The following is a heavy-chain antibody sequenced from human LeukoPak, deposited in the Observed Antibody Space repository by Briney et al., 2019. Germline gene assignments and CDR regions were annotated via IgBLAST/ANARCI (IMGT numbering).Heavy chain of an antibody. CDR3: AKTSRTGRDGYMDV. D-gene: IGHD1-1*01. Sequence: GGSLRLSCAVSGFSVSNNYMSWVRQAPGKGLEWVGFIRLDGSNQYHADSLKGRVTLSRDNSNNTLYLQMNSLRTDDTAVYYCAKTSRTGRDGYMDVWGKGTTVTVSS. J-gene: IGHJ6*03. CDR1: GFSVSNNY. CDR2: IRLDGSNQ. V-gene: IGHV3-30*02.